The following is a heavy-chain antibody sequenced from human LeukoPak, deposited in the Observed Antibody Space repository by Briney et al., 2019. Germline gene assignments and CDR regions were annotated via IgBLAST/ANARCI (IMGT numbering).Heavy chain of an antibody. V-gene: IGHV4-4*07. J-gene: IGHJ4*02. CDR2: IYTSGST. Sequence: PSETLSLTCTVSGGSISSYYWSWIRQPPGKGLEWIGRIYTSGSTNYNPSLKSRVTMSVDTSKNQFSLKLSSVTAADTAVYYCARDRSYGKYYFDYWGQGTLVTVSS. CDR3: ARDRSYGKYYFDY. D-gene: IGHD5-18*01. CDR1: GGSISSYY.